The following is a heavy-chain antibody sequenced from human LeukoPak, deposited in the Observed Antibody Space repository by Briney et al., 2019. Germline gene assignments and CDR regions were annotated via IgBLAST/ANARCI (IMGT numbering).Heavy chain of an antibody. Sequence: SVKVSCKASGVAFRNSAFSWVRQAPGQGLEWMGGIIPIFGTVNYAQNFQARVTITTDEATSTAYMELSTLRSDDTAVYYCATWTRGHYYMDVWGKGTTVTVSS. CDR3: ATWTRGHYYMDV. CDR2: IIPIFGTV. V-gene: IGHV1-69*05. J-gene: IGHJ6*03. D-gene: IGHD2-2*01. CDR1: GVAFRNSA.